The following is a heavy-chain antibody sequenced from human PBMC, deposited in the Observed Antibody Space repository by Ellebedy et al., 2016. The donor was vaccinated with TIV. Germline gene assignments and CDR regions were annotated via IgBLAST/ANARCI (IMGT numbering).Heavy chain of an antibody. CDR2: IGGDGRNT. CDR1: GFTFGSFA. V-gene: IGHV3-23*01. J-gene: IGHJ4*02. Sequence: GESLKISCAASGFTFGSFAVHWVRQAPGKGLEWLSVIGGDGRNTYHADSVKGRFTLTRDNSKKTLYLEMNRLRTEDTAVYYCAKGSSSGFTYDRVGFEYWGQGTLVTVSS. D-gene: IGHD3-22*01. CDR3: AKGSSSGFTYDRVGFEY.